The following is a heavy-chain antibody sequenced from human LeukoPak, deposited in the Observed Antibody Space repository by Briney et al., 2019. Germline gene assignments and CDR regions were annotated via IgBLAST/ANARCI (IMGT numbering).Heavy chain of an antibody. CDR2: IYHSGST. Sequence: PSETLSLTCTVSGGSISSGGYYWSWIRQPPGKGLEWIGYIYHSGSTNYNPSLKSRVTISVDKSKNQFSLKLSSVTAADTAVYYCAKDEMGVVVEGGDAFDIWGQGTMVTVSS. D-gene: IGHD2-21*01. CDR3: AKDEMGVVVEGGDAFDI. CDR1: GGSISSGGYY. J-gene: IGHJ3*02. V-gene: IGHV4-30-2*01.